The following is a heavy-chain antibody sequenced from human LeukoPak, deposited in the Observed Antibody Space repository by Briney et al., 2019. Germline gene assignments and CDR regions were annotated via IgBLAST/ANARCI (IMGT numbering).Heavy chain of an antibody. J-gene: IGHJ4*02. Sequence: GRSLRLSCAASGFTFSSYAMHWVRQAPGKGLEWVAVISYDGSNKYYADSVKGRFTISRDNSKNTLYLQVNSLRAEDTAVYYCARVLPMKLRLGEFYYWGQGTLVTVSS. V-gene: IGHV3-30*04. D-gene: IGHD3-16*01. CDR1: GFTFSSYA. CDR2: ISYDGSNK. CDR3: ARVLPMKLRLGEFYY.